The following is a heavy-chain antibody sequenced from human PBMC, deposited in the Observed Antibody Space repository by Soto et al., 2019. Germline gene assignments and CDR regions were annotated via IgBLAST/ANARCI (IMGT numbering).Heavy chain of an antibody. V-gene: IGHV3-23*01. D-gene: IGHD3-22*01. CDR1: GFSFSSYA. Sequence: PGGSLRLSCAASGFSFSSYAMSWVRQAPGKGLEWVSSISDGGGSTNYADSVRGRFTIARDRSKNTLYLQMNSLRAEDTAVYYCAKAPSYYYDSSGYPFDYWGQGTLVTVSS. CDR3: AKAPSYYYDSSGYPFDY. J-gene: IGHJ4*02. CDR2: ISDGGGST.